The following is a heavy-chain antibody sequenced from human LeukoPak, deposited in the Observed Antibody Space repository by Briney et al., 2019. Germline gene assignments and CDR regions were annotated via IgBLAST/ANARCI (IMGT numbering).Heavy chain of an antibody. CDR1: GGTFSSYA. V-gene: IGHV1-69*04. J-gene: IGHJ4*02. CDR3: AGTRDPYIAAAGSTSPFDY. CDR2: IIPILGIA. Sequence: SVKVSCKASGGTFSSYAISWVRQAPGQGLEWMGRIIPILGIANYAQKFQGRATITADKSTSTAYMELSSLRSEDTAVYYCAGTRDPYIAAAGSTSPFDYWGQGTLVTVSS. D-gene: IGHD6-13*01.